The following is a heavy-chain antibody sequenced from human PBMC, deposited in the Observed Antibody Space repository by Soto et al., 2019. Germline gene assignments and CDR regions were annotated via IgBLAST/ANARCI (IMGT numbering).Heavy chain of an antibody. J-gene: IGHJ5*02. CDR1: GFTFSSYG. CDR2: IWNDGSKK. Sequence: GGSLRLSCAACGFTFSSYGMHGVRQAPGKGLEWVAVIWNDGSKKYYADSVKGRFTISRDNSKNTLYLQMNSLRAEDTAVYYCARDSALYCRVGSCYRGLDPWGQGTLVTVSS. CDR3: ARDSALYCRVGSCYRGLDP. V-gene: IGHV3-33*01. D-gene: IGHD2-15*01.